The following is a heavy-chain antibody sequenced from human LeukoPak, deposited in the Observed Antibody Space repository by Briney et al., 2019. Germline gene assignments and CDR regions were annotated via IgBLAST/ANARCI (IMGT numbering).Heavy chain of an antibody. CDR1: GFTFSSYS. V-gene: IGHV3-48*02. CDR3: ARDQLDYDILTGYSPQYYFDY. J-gene: IGHJ4*02. D-gene: IGHD3-9*01. CDR2: ISSSSTI. Sequence: GGSLRLSCAASGFTFSSYSMNWVRQAPGKGLEWVSYISSSSTIYYADSVKGRFTISRDNAKNSLYLQMNSLRDEDTAVYYCARDQLDYDILTGYSPQYYFDYWGQRSLPTVSS.